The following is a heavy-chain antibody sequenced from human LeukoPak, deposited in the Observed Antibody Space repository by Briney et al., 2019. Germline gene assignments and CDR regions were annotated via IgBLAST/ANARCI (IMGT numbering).Heavy chain of an antibody. V-gene: IGHV1-69*04. CDR2: IIPILGIA. Sequence: SVKVSCKASGDTFSSYAISWVRQAPGQGLEWMGRIIPILGIANYAQKFQGRVTITADKSTSTAYMELSSLRSEDTAVYYCARDLGSWFDPWGQGTLVTVSS. CDR1: GDTFSSYA. CDR3: ARDLGSWFDP. D-gene: IGHD3-16*01. J-gene: IGHJ5*02.